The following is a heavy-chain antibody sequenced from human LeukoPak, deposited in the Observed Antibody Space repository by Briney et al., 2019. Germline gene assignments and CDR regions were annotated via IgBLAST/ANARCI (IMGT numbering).Heavy chain of an antibody. D-gene: IGHD5-18*01. Sequence: PGGSLRLSCAASGFTVSSNYMSWVGQAPGQGLEWVSVIYSGGSTYYADSVKGRFTISRDNSKNTLYLQMNSLRAEDTAVYHCAREPAMVTGFDYWGQGTLVTVSS. CDR1: GFTVSSNY. V-gene: IGHV3-53*01. CDR3: AREPAMVTGFDY. J-gene: IGHJ4*02. CDR2: IYSGGST.